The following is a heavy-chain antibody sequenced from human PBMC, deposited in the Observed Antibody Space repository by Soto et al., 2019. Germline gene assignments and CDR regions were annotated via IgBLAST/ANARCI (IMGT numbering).Heavy chain of an antibody. V-gene: IGHV4-59*08. D-gene: IGHD3-10*01. CDR2: VHHSWGS. CDR3: ARQGFGPLHGLVDV. J-gene: IGHJ6*02. CDR1: GGSISSYY. Sequence: QVQLQQSGPGLVKPSETLSLSCTVSGGSISSYYWSWFRQSPGKRMEWIGYVHHSWGSSYNPSLQSRFAISLDPSKSQFSLKVTSVTATDTAVYYCARQGFGPLHGLVDVWGQGTTVTVSS.